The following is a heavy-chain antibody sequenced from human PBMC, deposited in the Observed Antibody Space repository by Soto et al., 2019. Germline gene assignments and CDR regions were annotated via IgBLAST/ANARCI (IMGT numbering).Heavy chain of an antibody. Sequence: QVQLVQSGAEVKRPGSSVKVSCKASGDMFRNSAFTWVRQAPGQGLAWMGVIIPVFQTAYYTQRFQGRVTITADESTNTAYMELSSLRSEDTAIYYCARGGSGYTWFNEFWGQGTLVTVSS. CDR1: GDMFRNSA. V-gene: IGHV1-69*01. CDR3: ARGGSGYTWFNEF. D-gene: IGHD3-22*01. J-gene: IGHJ4*02. CDR2: IIPVFQTA.